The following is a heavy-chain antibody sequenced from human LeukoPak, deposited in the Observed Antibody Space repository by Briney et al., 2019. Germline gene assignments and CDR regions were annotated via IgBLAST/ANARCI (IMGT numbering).Heavy chain of an antibody. CDR2: IRYDGSNK. J-gene: IGHJ4*02. CDR3: AKDRGLYQFYFDY. CDR1: GFTFSSYV. V-gene: IGHV3-30*02. Sequence: GGSLRLSCAASGFTFSSYVMHWVRQAPGKGLEWVAFIRYDGSNKYYADSVKGRFTISRDNSKSTLYPQMNSLRAEDTAVYYCAKDRGLYQFYFDYWGQGTLVTVSS. D-gene: IGHD2-2*01.